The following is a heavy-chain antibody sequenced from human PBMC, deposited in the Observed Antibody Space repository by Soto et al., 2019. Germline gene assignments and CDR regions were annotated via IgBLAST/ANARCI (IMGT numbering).Heavy chain of an antibody. V-gene: IGHV1-2*02. J-gene: IGHJ5*02. CDR3: AREIKYCTNGVCPPGFDP. CDR1: GYSLNDYY. CDR2: INPNSGGT. Sequence: ASVTVSCTASGYSLNDYYMHWVQQATGQGLEWMGWINPNSGGTNYAQKFQGRVTMTRDTSISTAYLELSRLRSDDTAVYYCAREIKYCTNGVCPPGFDPWGQGTLVTVSS. D-gene: IGHD2-8*01.